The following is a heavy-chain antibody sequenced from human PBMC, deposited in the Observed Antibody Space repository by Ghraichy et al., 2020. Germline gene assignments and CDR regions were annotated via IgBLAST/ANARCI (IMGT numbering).Heavy chain of an antibody. V-gene: IGHV3-23*01. Sequence: GESLNISCAASGFTFSSYAMSWVRQAPGKGLEWVSAISGSGGSTYYADSVKGRFTISRDNSKNTLYLQMNSLRAEDTAVYYCAKIYTAMVPYWGQGTLVTVSS. CDR3: AKIYTAMVPY. CDR2: ISGSGGST. J-gene: IGHJ4*02. D-gene: IGHD5-18*01. CDR1: GFTFSSYA.